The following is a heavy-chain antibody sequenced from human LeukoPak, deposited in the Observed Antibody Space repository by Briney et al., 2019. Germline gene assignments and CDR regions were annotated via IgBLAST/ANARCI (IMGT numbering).Heavy chain of an antibody. CDR1: GFTFSSYS. CDR2: ISSSSSTI. D-gene: IGHD6-19*01. J-gene: IGHJ4*02. V-gene: IGHV3-48*01. Sequence: PGGSLRLSCAASGFTFSSYSMNWVRQAPGKGLEWVSYISSSSSTIYYADSVKGRFTISRDNAKNSLYLQMNSLRAEDTAVYYCARERYQWLVRHGAFDYWGQGTLVTVSS. CDR3: ARERYQWLVRHGAFDY.